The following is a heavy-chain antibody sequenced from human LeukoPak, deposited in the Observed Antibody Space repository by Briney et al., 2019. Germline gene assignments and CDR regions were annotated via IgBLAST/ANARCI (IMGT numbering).Heavy chain of an antibody. D-gene: IGHD3-10*01. V-gene: IGHV4-59*08. J-gene: IGHJ6*03. Sequence: SETLSLTCTVSGGSISSYYWSWIRQPPGKGLEWIGYIYYSGSTNYNPSLKSRVTISVDTSKNQFSLKLSSVTAADTAVYYCARQTGTSVSENYYYMDVWGKGTTVTVSS. CDR3: ARQTGTSVSENYYYMDV. CDR1: GGSISSYY. CDR2: IYYSGST.